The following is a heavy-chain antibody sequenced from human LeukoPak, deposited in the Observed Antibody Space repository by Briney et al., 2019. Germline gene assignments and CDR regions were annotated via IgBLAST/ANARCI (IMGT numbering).Heavy chain of an antibody. Sequence: SETLSLTCTVSGVSISNYYWSWIRQPPGKGLEWIGNMYYTGSTNYNPSLKSRATISVDPSKNQFSLRLSSVTAADTAVYYCARDYHGSGFFDYWGPGTLVTVSS. CDR3: ARDYHGSGFFDY. CDR2: MYYTGST. J-gene: IGHJ4*02. V-gene: IGHV4-59*01. D-gene: IGHD3-10*01. CDR1: GVSISNYY.